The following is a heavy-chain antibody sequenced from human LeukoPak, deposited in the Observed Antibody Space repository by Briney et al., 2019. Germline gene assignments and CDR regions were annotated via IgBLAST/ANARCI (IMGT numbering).Heavy chain of an antibody. J-gene: IGHJ4*02. CDR2: IIPIFGTA. V-gene: IGHV1-69*13. CDR3: ARTYLTMSGSPREYFDY. Sequence: GASVKVSCKASGYSFTRYFIHWVRQAPGQGLEWMGGIIPIFGTANYAQKFQGRVTITADESTSTAYMELSSLRSEDTAVYYCARTYLTMSGSPREYFDYWGQGTLVTVSS. D-gene: IGHD3-10*01. CDR1: GYSFTRYF.